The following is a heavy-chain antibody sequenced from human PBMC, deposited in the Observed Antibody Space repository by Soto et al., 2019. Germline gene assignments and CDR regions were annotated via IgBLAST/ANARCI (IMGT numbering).Heavy chain of an antibody. J-gene: IGHJ4*02. Sequence: EVQVLESGGGLVQPGGSLRLSCAASGFTFSSYAMSWVRQAPGQGLEWVSAISGSGSNPYYADSVQGRFTISRDNSKNTVYLQMNRLRDEDTALYYCAKTASMTIRDGFDHWGQGTLVTVSA. CDR2: ISGSGSNP. V-gene: IGHV3-23*01. CDR1: GFTFSSYA. D-gene: IGHD4-17*01. CDR3: AKTASMTIRDGFDH.